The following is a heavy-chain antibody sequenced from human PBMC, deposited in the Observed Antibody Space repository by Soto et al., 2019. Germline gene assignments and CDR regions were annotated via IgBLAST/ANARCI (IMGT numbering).Heavy chain of an antibody. V-gene: IGHV1-69*01. CDR1: GYSFTSYG. CDR2: IFPIFGTA. D-gene: IGHD3-22*01. Sequence: PGESLKISCKGSGYSFTSYGISWVRQAPGQGLEWMGGIFPIFGTANYAQKFQGRVMITADESTSTAYMELSSLRSEDTAVYYCASSLASYYYDSSGSALDYWGQGTLFTVSS. J-gene: IGHJ4*01. CDR3: ASSLASYYYDSSGSALDY.